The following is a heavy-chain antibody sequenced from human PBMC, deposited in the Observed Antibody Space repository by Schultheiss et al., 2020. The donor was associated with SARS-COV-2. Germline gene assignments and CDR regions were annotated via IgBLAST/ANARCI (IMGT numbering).Heavy chain of an antibody. J-gene: IGHJ6*02. CDR2: ISSSSSYI. D-gene: IGHD1-26*01. CDR3: VKEGSGSAALFDI. V-gene: IGHV3-21*01. CDR1: GFTFSSYS. Sequence: GESLKISCAASGFTFSSYSMNWVRQAPGKGLEWVSSISSSSSYIYYADSVKGRFTISRDNSKNTLCLQMNSLRTEDTAIYYCVKEGSGSAALFDIWGQGTTVTVSS.